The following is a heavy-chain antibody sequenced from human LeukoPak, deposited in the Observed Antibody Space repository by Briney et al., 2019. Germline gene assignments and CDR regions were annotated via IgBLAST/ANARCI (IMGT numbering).Heavy chain of an antibody. CDR2: ISAYNCNT. CDR1: GYTFTSYG. J-gene: IGHJ4*02. V-gene: IGHV1-18*04. CDR3: ARMEYGSGSYYFDY. D-gene: IGHD3-10*01. Sequence: ASVKVSCKASGYTFTSYGSSWVRQAPGKGLEWMGFISAYNCNTNYAQKLQGRVTMTTDTYTSKAYMELRSLRSDDTDVYYCARMEYGSGSYYFDYWGQGTLVTVSS.